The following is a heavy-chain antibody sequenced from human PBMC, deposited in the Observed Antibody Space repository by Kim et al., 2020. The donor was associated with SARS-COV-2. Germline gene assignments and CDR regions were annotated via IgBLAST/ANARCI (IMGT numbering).Heavy chain of an antibody. D-gene: IGHD1-20*01. Sequence: AQEFQGRVTMTRDTSTSTVYMELSSLRSEDTAVYYCARGSITGKRVDAFDIWGQGTMVTVSS. J-gene: IGHJ3*02. V-gene: IGHV1-46*01. CDR3: ARGSITGKRVDAFDI.